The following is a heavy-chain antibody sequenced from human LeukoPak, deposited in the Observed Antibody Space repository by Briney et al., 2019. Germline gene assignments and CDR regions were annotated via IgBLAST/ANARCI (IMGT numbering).Heavy chain of an antibody. CDR3: ARVEGLGATTVGFDY. Sequence: VASVKVSCKASGGTFSSYAISWVRQAPGQGLEWMGGIIPLLGIANYAQKFRGRVTITADKSTSTAYMELSSLRSEDTAVYYCARVEGLGATTVGFDYWGQGTLVTVSS. D-gene: IGHD1-26*01. CDR1: GGTFSSYA. V-gene: IGHV1-69*10. CDR2: IIPLLGIA. J-gene: IGHJ4*02.